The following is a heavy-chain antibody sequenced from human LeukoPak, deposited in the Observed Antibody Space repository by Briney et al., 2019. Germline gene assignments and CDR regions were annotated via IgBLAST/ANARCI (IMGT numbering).Heavy chain of an antibody. D-gene: IGHD2-2*01. V-gene: IGHV3-30*02. J-gene: IGHJ4*02. CDR3: AKDEGALVVVPAAMDFDY. Sequence: GGSLRLSCAASGFTFSGYGMHWVRQAPGKGLEWVAFIHYDGSDKYYADSVKGRFTISRDNSKNTLYLQMNSLRAEDTAVYYCAKDEGALVVVPAAMDFDYWGQGTLVTVSS. CDR2: IHYDGSDK. CDR1: GFTFSGYG.